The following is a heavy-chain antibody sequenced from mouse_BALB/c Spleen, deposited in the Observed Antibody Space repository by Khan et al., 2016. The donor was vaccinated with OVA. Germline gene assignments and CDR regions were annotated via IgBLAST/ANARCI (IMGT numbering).Heavy chain of an antibody. V-gene: IGHV2-6-7*01. CDR2: IWGDGST. D-gene: IGHD2-10*01. Sequence: QVQLKESGPGLVAPSQSLSITCTVSGFSLTGYGVNWVRQPPGKGLEWLGMIWGDGSTDYNSALKSRLSISKDNSKSQDLLQMTSLQTDDTARYYCARAYYGNYREAMDYWGQGTSVTVSS. J-gene: IGHJ4*01. CDR1: GFSLTGYG. CDR3: ARAYYGNYREAMDY.